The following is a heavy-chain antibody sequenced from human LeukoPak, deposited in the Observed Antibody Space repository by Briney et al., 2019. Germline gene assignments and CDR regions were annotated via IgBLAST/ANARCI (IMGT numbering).Heavy chain of an antibody. CDR1: GYTFTSYD. D-gene: IGHD6-6*01. V-gene: IGHV1-69*05. CDR2: IIPIFGTA. J-gene: IGHJ4*02. Sequence: ASVKVSCKASGYTFTSYDINWVRQAPGQGLEWMGGIIPIFGTANYAQKFQGRVTITTDESTSTAYMELSSLRSEDTAVYYCASRIIAARTGYFDYWGQGTLVTVSS. CDR3: ASRIIAARTGYFDY.